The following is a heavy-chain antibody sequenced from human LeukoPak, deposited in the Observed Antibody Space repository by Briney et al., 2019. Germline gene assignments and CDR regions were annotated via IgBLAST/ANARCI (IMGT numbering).Heavy chain of an antibody. CDR3: SIAGYCSGGSCYSHFTPYYYYYMDV. J-gene: IGHJ6*03. Sequence: PSETLSLTCTVSGGSISSSSYYWGWIRQPPGKGLEWIGSIYYSGSTYYNPSLKSRVTISVDTSKNQFSLKLSSVTAADTAVYYCSIAGYCSGGSCYSHFTPYYYYYMDVWGKGTTVTVSS. CDR1: GGSISSSSYY. V-gene: IGHV4-39*07. CDR2: IYYSGST. D-gene: IGHD2-15*01.